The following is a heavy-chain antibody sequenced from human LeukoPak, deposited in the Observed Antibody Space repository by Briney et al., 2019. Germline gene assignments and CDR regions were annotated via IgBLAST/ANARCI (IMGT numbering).Heavy chain of an antibody. V-gene: IGHV1-69*05. J-gene: IGHJ5*02. CDR1: GGTFSSYA. CDR3: ARKRYYGSGSHNWFDP. D-gene: IGHD3-10*01. CDR2: IIPIFGTA. Sequence: ASVKVSCKASGGTFSSYAISWVRQAPGQGLEWMGGIIPIFGTANYAQKFQGRVTITTDESTSTAYMELSSLRSEDTAVYYCARKRYYGSGSHNWFDPWGQGTLVTVSS.